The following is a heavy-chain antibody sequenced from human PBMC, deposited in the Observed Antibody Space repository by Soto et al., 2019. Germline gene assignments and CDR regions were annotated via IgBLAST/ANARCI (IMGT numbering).Heavy chain of an antibody. CDR3: AKNGQPPYYYYGMDV. J-gene: IGHJ6*02. CDR1: GYTFTGYG. Sequence: GASVKVSCKASGYTFTGYGISRVRQAPGQGLEWMGWISGYNGDTNYAQKFQDRVSMTIDTSTGTAYMELRSLTSDDTAIYYCAKNGQPPYYYYGMDVWGQGTKVTVSS. V-gene: IGHV1-18*01. D-gene: IGHD2-8*01. CDR2: ISGYNGDT.